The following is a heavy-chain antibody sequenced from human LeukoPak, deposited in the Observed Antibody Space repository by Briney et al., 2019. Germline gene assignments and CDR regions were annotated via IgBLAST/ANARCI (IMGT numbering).Heavy chain of an antibody. Sequence: GGSLRLSCAASGFTFSSYSMNWVRQAPGKGLEWVSSISSSSSYIYYADSVKGRFTISRDNAKNSLYLQMNSLRAEDTAVYYCARDAVAGITYYYYMDVWGKGTTVTVSS. CDR3: ARDAVAGITYYYYMDV. CDR2: ISSSSSYI. J-gene: IGHJ6*03. CDR1: GFTFSSYS. V-gene: IGHV3-21*01. D-gene: IGHD6-19*01.